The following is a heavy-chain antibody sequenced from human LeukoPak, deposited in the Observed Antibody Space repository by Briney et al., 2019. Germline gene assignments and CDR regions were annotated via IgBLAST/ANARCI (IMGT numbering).Heavy chain of an antibody. D-gene: IGHD6-19*01. CDR2: IYWDDDK. CDR1: GFSLTTSGVG. J-gene: IGHJ4*02. Sequence: ESGPTLVNPTQTLTLTCTFSGFSLTTSGVGVGWIRQPPGKALEWLALIYWDDDKRYSPSLKSRVTITKDTSKNQVVLTMTNMDPVDTATDYCSRTRRGQIGWTNDYWGQGTLVTVSS. CDR3: SRTRRGQIGWTNDY. V-gene: IGHV2-5*02.